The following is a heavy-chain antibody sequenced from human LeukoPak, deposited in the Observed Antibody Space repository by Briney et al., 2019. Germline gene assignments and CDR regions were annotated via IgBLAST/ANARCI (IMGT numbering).Heavy chain of an antibody. CDR1: GYTFTGYY. J-gene: IGHJ5*02. V-gene: IGHV1-2*02. CDR2: INPNSGGT. Sequence: GASVNVSCKASGYTFTGYYMNWGRQAAGHGLEWMGWINPNSGGTNYAQKFQGRVTMTRDTSISTAYMELSRLRSDDTAVYYCARSGSYGENWFDPWGQGTLVTVSS. CDR3: ARSGSYGENWFDP. D-gene: IGHD1-26*01.